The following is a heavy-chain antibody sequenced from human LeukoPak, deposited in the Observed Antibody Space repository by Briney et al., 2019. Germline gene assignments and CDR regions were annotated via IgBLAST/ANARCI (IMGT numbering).Heavy chain of an antibody. CDR3: ARGAALAGIDY. J-gene: IGHJ4*02. V-gene: IGHV3-13*01. D-gene: IGHD6-19*01. CDR1: GFTFSSYD. CDR2: IGTAGDT. Sequence: GGSLRLSCAASGFTFSSYDMHWVRQATGKGLEWVSAIGTAGDTYYPGSVKGRFTISRENAKNSLYLQMNSLRAEDTAVYYCARGAALAGIDYWGQGTLDTVSS.